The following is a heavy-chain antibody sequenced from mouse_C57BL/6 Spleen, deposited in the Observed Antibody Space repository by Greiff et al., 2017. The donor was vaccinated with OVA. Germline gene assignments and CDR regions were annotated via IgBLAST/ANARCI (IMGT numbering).Heavy chain of an antibody. CDR2: ISYDGSN. D-gene: IGHD2-2*01. Sequence: EVQLQQSGPGLVKPSQSLSLTCSVTGYSITSGYYWNWIRQFPGNKLEWMGYISYDGSNNYNPSLKNRISITRDTSKNQFFLKLNSVTTEDTATYYCARAEVNFFDYWGQGTTLTVSS. V-gene: IGHV3-6*01. CDR3: ARAEVNFFDY. J-gene: IGHJ2*01. CDR1: GYSITSGYY.